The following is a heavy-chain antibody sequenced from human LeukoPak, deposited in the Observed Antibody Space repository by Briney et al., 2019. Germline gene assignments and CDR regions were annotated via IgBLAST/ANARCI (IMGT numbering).Heavy chain of an antibody. J-gene: IGHJ4*02. D-gene: IGHD2-21*02. CDR1: GGSIGSGYY. CDR3: TRDIGDFVSDF. V-gene: IGHV4-39*02. Sequence: SETLSLTCTVSGGSIGSGYYWAWIRQPPGKGLEWIGSIHYGGTTHYNPSLQSRVTISADTSKNQFALDLGSVTAADTAVYYCTRDIGDFVSDFWGQGTLVTVSS. CDR2: IHYGGTT.